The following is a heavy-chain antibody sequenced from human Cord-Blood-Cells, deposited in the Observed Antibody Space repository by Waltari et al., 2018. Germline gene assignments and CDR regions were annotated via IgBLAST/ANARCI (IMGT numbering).Heavy chain of an antibody. D-gene: IGHD3-10*01. J-gene: IGHJ4*02. V-gene: IGHV3-48*03. CDR2: SSSSGRTI. Sequence: EVQLVESGGGLVQPGGSLRLSCAASGFTFSSYEMNWVRQAPGKGGEWVSYSSSSGRTIYYADAVKGRFTISRDNAKNSLYLQMNSLRAEDTAVYYCARGGRYGSGSYDYWGQGTLVTVSS. CDR1: GFTFSSYE. CDR3: ARGGRYGSGSYDY.